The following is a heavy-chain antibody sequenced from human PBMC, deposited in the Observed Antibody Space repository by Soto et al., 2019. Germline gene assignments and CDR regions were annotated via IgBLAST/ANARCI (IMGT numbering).Heavy chain of an antibody. CDR1: GGFVNSGSHY. J-gene: IGHJ4*02. CDR3: ARPLGGRALSFFYFDN. D-gene: IGHD1-1*01. Sequence: SETLSLTCSVSGGFVNSGSHYWTWIRHPPGNTLEWIGHISYSGKTDLNPSLRSRVTLSRETSKNQFSLRLTSVTAADTAVYYCARPLGGRALSFFYFDNWGQGPMVTV. CDR2: ISYSGKT. V-gene: IGHV4-61*01.